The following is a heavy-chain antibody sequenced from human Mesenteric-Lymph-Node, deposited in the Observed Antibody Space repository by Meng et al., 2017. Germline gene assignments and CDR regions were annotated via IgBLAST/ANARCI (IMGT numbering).Heavy chain of an antibody. V-gene: IGHV3-30*04. Sequence: GGSLRLSCAASGFTFSSYAMHWVRQAPGEGLEWVAVISYDGSNKYYADSVKGRFTISRDNSKNTLYLQMNSLRAEDTAVYYCARDGSGYYYSWDYWGQGTRVTVSS. CDR2: ISYDGSNK. D-gene: IGHD3-22*01. CDR3: ARDGSGYYYSWDY. CDR1: GFTFSSYA. J-gene: IGHJ4*02.